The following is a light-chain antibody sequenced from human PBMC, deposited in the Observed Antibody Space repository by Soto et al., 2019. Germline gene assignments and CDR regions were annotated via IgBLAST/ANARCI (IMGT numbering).Light chain of an antibody. V-gene: IGKV1-5*01. Sequence: DIQMTQYPSTLSASVGARVTITCRASQSISSWLAWYQQKPGKAPKLLIYDASSWEIGVPSSFSGSGSGTEFPITSRSMQPYDVATYYCQQYNSYPTFGQGTKVEIK. CDR2: DAS. J-gene: IGKJ1*01. CDR3: QQYNSYPT. CDR1: QSISSW.